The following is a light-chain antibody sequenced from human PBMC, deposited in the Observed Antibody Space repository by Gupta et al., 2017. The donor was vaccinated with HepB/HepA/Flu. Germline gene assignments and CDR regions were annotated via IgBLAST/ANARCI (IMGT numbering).Light chain of an antibody. CDR3: QSYDSSLSGWV. J-gene: IGLJ3*02. CDR2: LNS. V-gene: IGLV1-40*01. CDR1: SSNIGAGYD. Sequence: QSVLTQPPSVSGAPGQRVTISCTGNSSNIGAGYDVHWYQQLPGTAPQLLIYLNSNRPSGVPDRFSGSKSGTSASLAITGLQADDGADYYCQSYDSSLSGWVFGGGTKLTV.